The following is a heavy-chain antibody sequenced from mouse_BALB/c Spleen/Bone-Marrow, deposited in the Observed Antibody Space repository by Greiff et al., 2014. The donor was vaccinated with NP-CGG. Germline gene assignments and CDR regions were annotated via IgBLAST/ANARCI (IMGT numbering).Heavy chain of an antibody. CDR2: INSDSSTI. J-gene: IGHJ3*01. D-gene: IGHD2-3*01. CDR1: GFDFSGFW. V-gene: IGHV4-1*02. Sequence: EVQRVESGGGLVQPGGSLKLSCAASGFDFSGFWMGWVRQAPGKGLEWIGEINSDSSTINYTPSLKDRFIISRDNAKNTLYLQMSKVRSEDTALYYCARLGYYGGFAYWGQGTLVTVSA. CDR3: ARLGYYGGFAY.